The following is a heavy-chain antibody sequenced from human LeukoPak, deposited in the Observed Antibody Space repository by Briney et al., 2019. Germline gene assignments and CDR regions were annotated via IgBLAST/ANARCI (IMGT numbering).Heavy chain of an antibody. CDR1: GFTVSSNY. Sequence: GGSLRLSCAASGFTVSSNYMSWVRQAPGKGLEWVSVIYSGGSTYYADSVKGRFTISRDNSKNTLYLQMNSLRAEDTAVYYCARGVVPAAMSGNYYYGMDVWGQGTTVTVSS. CDR3: ARGVVPAAMSGNYYYGMDV. V-gene: IGHV3-66*01. J-gene: IGHJ6*02. CDR2: IYSGGST. D-gene: IGHD2-2*01.